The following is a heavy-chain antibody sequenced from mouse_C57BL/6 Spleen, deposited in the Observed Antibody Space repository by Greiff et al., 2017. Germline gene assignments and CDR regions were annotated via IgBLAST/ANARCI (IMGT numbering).Heavy chain of an antibody. D-gene: IGHD1-1*01. V-gene: IGHV3-6*01. CDR2: ISYDGSN. Sequence: EVKLEESGPGLVKPSQSLSLTCSVTGYSITSGYYWNWIRQFPGNKLEWMGYISYDGSNNYNPSLKNRISITRDTSKNQFFLKLNSVTTEDTATYYCAREGLTTVVATPFAYWGQGTLVTVSA. J-gene: IGHJ3*01. CDR1: GYSITSGYY. CDR3: AREGLTTVVATPFAY.